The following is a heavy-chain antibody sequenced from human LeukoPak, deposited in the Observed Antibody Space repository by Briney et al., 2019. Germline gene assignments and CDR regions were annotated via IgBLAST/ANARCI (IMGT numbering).Heavy chain of an antibody. V-gene: IGHV1-24*01. D-gene: IGHD6-19*01. CDR2: FDPEEGET. CDR1: GYTLTELS. Sequence: ASVKVSCKVSGYTLTELSMHWVRQAPGKGLEWMGGFDPEEGETIYAQKFQGRVTMTEDTSTDTAYMELSSLRSEDTAVYYCATAPQRYSSGWYGDYWGQGTLVTVSS. CDR3: ATAPQRYSSGWYGDY. J-gene: IGHJ4*02.